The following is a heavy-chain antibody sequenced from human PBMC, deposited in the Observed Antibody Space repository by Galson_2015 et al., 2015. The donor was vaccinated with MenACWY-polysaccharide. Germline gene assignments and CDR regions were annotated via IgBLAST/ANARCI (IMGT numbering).Heavy chain of an antibody. D-gene: IGHD3-3*01. CDR2: IWPRDSAT. Sequence: QSGAEVKKPGEALKISCKTSGYDFGTSWIGWVRQMPGKGLEWMGIIWPRDSATIYSPSFQGQVTISADKSTGTAYLQWASLKASDTAIYYCARHGVKTQWSCFDPWGQGTLVSVSS. CDR3: ARHGVKTQWSCFDP. J-gene: IGHJ5*02. V-gene: IGHV5-51*01. CDR1: GYDFGTSW.